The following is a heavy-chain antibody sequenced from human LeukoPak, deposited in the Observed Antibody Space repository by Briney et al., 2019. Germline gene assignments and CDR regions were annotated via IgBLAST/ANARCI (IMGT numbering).Heavy chain of an antibody. CDR2: ISAYNGNT. CDR3: ARAGYCSGGSCYRPLTFGY. Sequence: ASVKVSCKASGYTFTSYGISWVRQAPGQGLEWMGWISAYNGNTNYAQKLQGRVTMTTDTSTSTAYMELRSLRSDDTAVYYCARAGYCSGGSCYRPLTFGYWGQGTLVTVSS. CDR1: GYTFTSYG. V-gene: IGHV1-18*01. J-gene: IGHJ4*02. D-gene: IGHD2-15*01.